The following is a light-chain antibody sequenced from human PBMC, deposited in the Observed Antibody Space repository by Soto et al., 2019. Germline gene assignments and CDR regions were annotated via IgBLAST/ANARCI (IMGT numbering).Light chain of an antibody. V-gene: IGKV1-12*01. CDR2: AAS. CDR1: QGISSW. Sequence: DIQMTQSPSSVSASVGDRVTITCRSSQGISSWFAWYQQKPGKAPTLLIYAASSLQSGVPSRFSGRGSVTDFTLTISSLQPEDFATYYCQQANSSPPTFGHGTKVEIK. J-gene: IGKJ1*01. CDR3: QQANSSPPT.